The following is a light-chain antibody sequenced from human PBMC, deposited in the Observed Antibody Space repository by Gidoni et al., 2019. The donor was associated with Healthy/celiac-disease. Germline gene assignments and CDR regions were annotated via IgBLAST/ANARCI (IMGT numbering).Light chain of an antibody. CDR1: SSDVGGYNY. V-gene: IGLV2-8*01. J-gene: IGLJ1*01. Sequence: QSALTQPPSASGSPEQSVTISCPGTSSDVGGYNYVSWSQQHPGKAPKLMIYEVSKRPSGVPDRFSGSKSVNTASLTVSGLQAEDEADYYCSSYAGSNNFGVFGTGTKVTVL. CDR3: SSYAGSNNFGV. CDR2: EVS.